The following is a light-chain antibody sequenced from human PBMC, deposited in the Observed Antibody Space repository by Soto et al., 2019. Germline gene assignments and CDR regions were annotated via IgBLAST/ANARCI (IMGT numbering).Light chain of an antibody. J-gene: IGKJ1*01. Sequence: EIVLTQSPGTLSLSPGERATLSCRASQSVSSSYLAWYQQKPGQAPRLLIYGASSRATRIPDTFSGSGSGSDFTLTISRLEPEDFAVYYCQQYGSSPPWTFGQGTKVEIK. V-gene: IGKV3-20*01. CDR1: QSVSSSY. CDR2: GAS. CDR3: QQYGSSPPWT.